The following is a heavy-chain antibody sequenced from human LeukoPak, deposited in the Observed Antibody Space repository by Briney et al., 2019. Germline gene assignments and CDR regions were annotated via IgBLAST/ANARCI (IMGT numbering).Heavy chain of an antibody. Sequence: PSGTLSLTCTVSGGSINSKDHFWGWIRQPPGRGLEWIGSISYSGSTFYNPSLKSRVTVSVDTSKNQFSLKLSSVTAADTAVYYCARDHHGWFDPWGQGTLVTVSS. CDR1: GGSINSKDHF. CDR2: ISYSGST. J-gene: IGHJ5*02. CDR3: ARDHHGWFDP. V-gene: IGHV4-39*07.